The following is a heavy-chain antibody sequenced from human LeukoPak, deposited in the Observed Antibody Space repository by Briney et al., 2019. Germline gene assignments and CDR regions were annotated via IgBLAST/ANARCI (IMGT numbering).Heavy chain of an antibody. J-gene: IGHJ4*02. Sequence: GASVTVSCTASGYTFTSYGITWVRQAPGQGLEWMGWISVYNGNTNYAQKLQDRVTMTTDTSTSTAYMELRSLRSDDTAVYYCARGYRGSPTCHELDYWGQGTLVTVSS. CDR3: ARGYRGSPTCHELDY. V-gene: IGHV1-18*01. D-gene: IGHD5-12*01. CDR1: GYTFTSYG. CDR2: ISVYNGNT.